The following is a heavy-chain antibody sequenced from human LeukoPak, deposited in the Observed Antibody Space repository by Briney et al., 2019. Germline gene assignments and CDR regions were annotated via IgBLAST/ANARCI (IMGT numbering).Heavy chain of an antibody. CDR1: GFVFSIYA. J-gene: IGHJ2*01. D-gene: IGHD3-22*01. CDR2: ISASDGST. CDR3: AKSLDTMIVIGNWYFDL. V-gene: IGHV3-23*01. Sequence: VQTGGSLRLSCATSGFVFSIYAMSWVRQAPGKGLEWVSAISASDGSTYYADSVKGRFTISRDSSKNTVFLQMNSLRAEDTAVYYCAKSLDTMIVIGNWYFDLWGRGTLVTVSS.